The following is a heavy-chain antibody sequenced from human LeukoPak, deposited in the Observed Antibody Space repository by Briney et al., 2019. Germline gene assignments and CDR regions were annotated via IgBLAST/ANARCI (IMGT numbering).Heavy chain of an antibody. CDR3: ARRGTDNIAAAGGFAESSGSYYFDY. CDR2: INHSGST. CDR1: GGSFSGYY. J-gene: IGHJ4*02. V-gene: IGHV4-34*01. Sequence: SETLSLTCAVYGGSFSGYYWSWIRQPPGKGLEWIGEINHSGSTNYNPSLKSRVTISVDTSKNQFSLKLSSVTAADTAVYYCARRGTDNIAAAGGFAESSGSYYFDYWGQGTLVTVSS. D-gene: IGHD6-13*01.